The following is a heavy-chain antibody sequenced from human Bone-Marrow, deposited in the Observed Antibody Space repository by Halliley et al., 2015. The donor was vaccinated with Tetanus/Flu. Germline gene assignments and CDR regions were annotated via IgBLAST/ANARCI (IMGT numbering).Heavy chain of an antibody. CDR3: TRGGLTYYDSRSGPEY. Sequence: SLRLSCTTSGFTFGDYAMSWVRQAPGKGLEWVGVIRGKAYGATTDYAASVKGRFTISRDDSKSTAYLEMNSLTTDDTAVYYCTRGGLTYYDSRSGPEYWGQGTLVTVSS. CDR1: GFTFGDYA. J-gene: IGHJ4*02. CDR2: IRGKAYGATT. D-gene: IGHD3-22*01. V-gene: IGHV3-49*04.